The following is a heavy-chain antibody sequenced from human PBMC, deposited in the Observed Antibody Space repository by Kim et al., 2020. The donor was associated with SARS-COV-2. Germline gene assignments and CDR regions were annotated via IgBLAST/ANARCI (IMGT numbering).Heavy chain of an antibody. Sequence: SETLSLTCTVSGGSISSGGYYWSWIRQHPGKGLEWIGYIYYSGSTYYNPSLKSRVTISVDTSKNQFSLKLSSVTAADTAVYYCARDRVLVVVPAALSYFDLWGRGTLVTVSS. CDR3: ARDRVLVVVPAALSYFDL. CDR1: GGSISSGGYY. V-gene: IGHV4-31*03. J-gene: IGHJ2*01. D-gene: IGHD2-2*01. CDR2: IYYSGST.